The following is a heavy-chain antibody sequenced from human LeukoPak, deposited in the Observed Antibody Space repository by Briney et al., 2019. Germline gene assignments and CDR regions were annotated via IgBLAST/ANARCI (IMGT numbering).Heavy chain of an antibody. J-gene: IGHJ3*02. CDR3: ARGFPDVADAFDI. CDR2: IYYSGST. V-gene: IGHV4-39*07. CDR1: GGSISSSSYY. Sequence: PSETLSLTCTVSGGSISSSSYYWGWIRQPPGKGLEWIGSIYYSGSTYYNPSLKSRVTISVDTSKNQFSLKLSSVTAADTAVYYCARGFPDVADAFDIWGQGTMVTVSS.